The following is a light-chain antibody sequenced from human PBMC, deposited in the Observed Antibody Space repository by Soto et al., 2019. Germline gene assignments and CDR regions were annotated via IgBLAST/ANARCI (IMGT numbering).Light chain of an antibody. CDR2: DVS. J-gene: IGKJ3*01. Sequence: EVVLTRCAAILSLSRGVIATLSCRPSQSDSSYLASYKQHPGKAPRLLIYDVSNRATGIPARFSGRGYGIDFTLTISSIEAEDFAIYYCQERSNWPRFTSGPGTKVDIK. V-gene: IGKV3-11*01. CDR3: QERSNWPRFT. CDR1: QSDSSY.